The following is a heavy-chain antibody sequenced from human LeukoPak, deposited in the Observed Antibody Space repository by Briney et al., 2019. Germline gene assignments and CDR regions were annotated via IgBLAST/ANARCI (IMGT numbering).Heavy chain of an antibody. CDR1: GGSISRYY. J-gene: IGHJ2*01. CDR3: ARGGKYYGDYWYFDL. CDR2: IYYSGST. V-gene: IGHV4-59*01. D-gene: IGHD4-17*01. Sequence: SETLSLTCTVSGGSISRYYWSWIRQPPGKGLEWIGYIYYSGSTNYNPSLKSRVTISVDTSKNQFSLKLSSVTAADTAVYYCARGGKYYGDYWYFDLWGRGTLVTVSS.